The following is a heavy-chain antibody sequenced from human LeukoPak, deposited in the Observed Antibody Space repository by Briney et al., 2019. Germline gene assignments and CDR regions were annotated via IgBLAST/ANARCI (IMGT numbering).Heavy chain of an antibody. D-gene: IGHD4-17*01. J-gene: IGHJ5*02. CDR1: GFTFSSYA. CDR2: ISYDGSNK. Sequence: GRSLRLSCAASGFTFSSYAMHWVRQAPGKGLEWVAVISYDGSNKYYADSVKGRFTISRDNSKNTLYLQMNSLRAEDTAVYYCAREDYGDYPGSFDPWGQGTLVTVSS. CDR3: AREDYGDYPGSFDP. V-gene: IGHV3-30-3*01.